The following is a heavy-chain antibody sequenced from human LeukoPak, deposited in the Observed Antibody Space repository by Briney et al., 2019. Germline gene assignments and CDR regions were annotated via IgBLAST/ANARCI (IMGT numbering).Heavy chain of an antibody. V-gene: IGHV1-2*02. J-gene: IGHJ4*02. CDR3: ARDYGDNWNPDY. CDR1: GYTFTGYY. CDR2: INPNSGGT. D-gene: IGHD1-20*01. Sequence: ASVKVSCKASGYTFTGYYMHWVRQAPGQGLEWMGWINPNSGGTTYAQKFQGRVTMTRDTSISTAYMELSRLRSDDTAVYYCARDYGDNWNPDYWGQGTLVTVSS.